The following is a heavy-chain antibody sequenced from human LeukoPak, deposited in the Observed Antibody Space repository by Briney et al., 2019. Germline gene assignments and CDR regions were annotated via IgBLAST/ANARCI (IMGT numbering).Heavy chain of an antibody. CDR3: ARQFDGSHPNAFDI. J-gene: IGHJ3*02. D-gene: IGHD1-26*01. CDR1: GFTFSTYG. V-gene: IGHV3-33*01. Sequence: RGSLRLSCAPSGFTFSTYGMHWVRQAPGKRLKWVAVTWYDGSYKYYGDSVKGRFTISRDNSKNTLYLQMASLRVEDTAVYYCARQFDGSHPNAFDIWGQGTMVTVSS. CDR2: TWYDGSYK.